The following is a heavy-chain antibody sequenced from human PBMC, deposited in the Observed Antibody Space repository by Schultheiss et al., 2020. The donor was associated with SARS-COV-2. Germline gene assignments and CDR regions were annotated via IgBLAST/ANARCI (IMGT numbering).Heavy chain of an antibody. Sequence: SQTLSLTCSVSGGSISNYFWSWIRQPPGKGLEWMGYIYYSGSTNYNPSLESRVTISVDTSKNQFSLKLSSVTAADTAVYYCAKGSSDYWGQGTLVTVSS. V-gene: IGHV4-59*12. CDR3: AKGSSDY. J-gene: IGHJ4*02. D-gene: IGHD6-6*01. CDR1: GGSISNYF. CDR2: IYYSGST.